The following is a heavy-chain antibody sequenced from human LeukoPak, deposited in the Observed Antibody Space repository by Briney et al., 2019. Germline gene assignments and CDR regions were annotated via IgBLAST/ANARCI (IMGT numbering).Heavy chain of an antibody. J-gene: IGHJ4*02. CDR3: ARDRSSGWYREFDY. D-gene: IGHD6-19*01. CDR1: GYTFTSYG. CDR2: NSAYNGNT. Sequence: GASVKVSCKASGYTFTSYGISWVRQAPGQGLEWMGWNSAYNGNTNYAHKLQGRVTMTTDTSTSTAYMELRSLRSDDTAVYYCARDRSSGWYREFDYCGQGTLVTVSS. V-gene: IGHV1-18*04.